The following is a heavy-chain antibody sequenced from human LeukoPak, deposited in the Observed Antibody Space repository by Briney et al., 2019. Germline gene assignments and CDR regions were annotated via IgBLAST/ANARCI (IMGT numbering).Heavy chain of an antibody. D-gene: IGHD4-11*01. J-gene: IGHJ6*03. Sequence: GSLRLSCAASGFTFSSYAMSWVRQAPGKGLEWVSAISGSGGSTYYADSVKGRFTISRDNSKSTLYLQMNSLRAEDTAVYYCAKGFPYSTNSYMDDWGKGTTVTVSS. V-gene: IGHV3-23*01. CDR1: GFTFSSYA. CDR3: AKGFPYSTNSYMDD. CDR2: ISGSGGST.